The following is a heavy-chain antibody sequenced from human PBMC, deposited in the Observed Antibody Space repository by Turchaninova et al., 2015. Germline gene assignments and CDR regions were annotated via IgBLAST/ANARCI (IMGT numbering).Heavy chain of an antibody. Sequence: EVQLVESGGGLIKPGESLRLSCAASCFTFRSAWMIWVRQAPGVGLECVGRIKSKADGETTDYAAPVKGRFTISRDDSRSTLYLQMNTLSTEDTAVYYCTADVPGGGYPLDFWGQGIEVTVSS. J-gene: IGHJ4*02. CDR1: CFTFRSAW. CDR3: TADVPGGGYPLDF. CDR2: IKSKADGETT. V-gene: IGHV3-15*01. D-gene: IGHD1-26*01.